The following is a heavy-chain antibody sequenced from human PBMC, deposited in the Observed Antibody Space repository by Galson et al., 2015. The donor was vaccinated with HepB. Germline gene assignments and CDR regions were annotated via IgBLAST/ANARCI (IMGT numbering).Heavy chain of an antibody. D-gene: IGHD3-22*01. CDR1: GGTFRNRA. V-gene: IGHV1-69*06. J-gene: IGHJ4*02. CDR2: IIPMFGTP. Sequence: SVKVSCKASGGTFRNRAISWVRQAPGQGLDWMGGIIPMFGTPTYAQKFQGRVTIIADTATSTAYMELSRLRSDDTAIYYCATGGRGGADTSDYYSPEYFFNYWGQGSLVTVSS. CDR3: ATGGRGGADTSDYYSPEYFFNY.